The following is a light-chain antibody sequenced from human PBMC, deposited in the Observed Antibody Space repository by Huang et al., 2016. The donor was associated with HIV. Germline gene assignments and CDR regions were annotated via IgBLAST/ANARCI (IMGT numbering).Light chain of an antibody. V-gene: IGKV1-9*01. CDR1: QDIRSY. CDR2: GAS. CDR3: QQLSTSLT. Sequence: IQLTQSPSSLSASVGDRVTITCRASQDIRSYLAWYQQKPGKAPKLLIYGASTLQSGVPSRFSGSGSGTEYSLTISSLQPEDFATYYCQQLSTSLTVGGGTKVEMK. J-gene: IGKJ4*01.